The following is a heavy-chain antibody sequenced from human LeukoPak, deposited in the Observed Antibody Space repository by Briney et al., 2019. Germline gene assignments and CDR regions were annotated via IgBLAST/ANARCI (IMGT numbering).Heavy chain of an antibody. CDR1: GGSISSSSYY. Sequence: SETLSLTCTVSGGSISSSSYYWGWIRQPPGKGLEWIANIFYSGSTYYNPSLKSRVTISVDTSKNQFSLKLSSVTAADTAVYYCACLYCSSTSCLDYWGQGTLVTVSS. CDR2: IFYSGST. J-gene: IGHJ4*02. V-gene: IGHV4-39*07. D-gene: IGHD2-2*01. CDR3: ACLYCSSTSCLDY.